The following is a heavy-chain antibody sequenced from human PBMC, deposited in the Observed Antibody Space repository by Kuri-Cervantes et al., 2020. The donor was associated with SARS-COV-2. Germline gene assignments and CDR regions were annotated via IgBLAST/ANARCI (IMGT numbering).Heavy chain of an antibody. Sequence: GGSLRLSCAASGFTFSSYWMHWVRQAPGKGLVWVSRINSDGSSTSYADSVKGRFTISRDNAKNTLYLQMNSLRAEDTAVYYCARVGLDGNMIMITFRGVIVPGGAFDIWGQGTMVTVSS. CDR1: GFTFSSYW. V-gene: IGHV3-74*01. CDR2: INSDGSST. D-gene: IGHD3-16*02. CDR3: ARVGLDGNMIMITFRGVIVPGGAFDI. J-gene: IGHJ3*02.